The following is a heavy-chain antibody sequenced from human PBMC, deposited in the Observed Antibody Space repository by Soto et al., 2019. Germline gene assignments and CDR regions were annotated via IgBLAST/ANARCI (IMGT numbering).Heavy chain of an antibody. CDR3: AKESSGLYGMDV. V-gene: IGHV3-23*01. J-gene: IGHJ6*02. D-gene: IGHD6-19*01. CDR1: GVTFSSYA. Sequence: GGFLRLSCAASGVTFSSYAMSWVRQAPGKGLEWVSAISGSGGSTYYADSVKGRFTISRDNSKNTLYLQMNSLRAEDTAVYYCAKESSGLYGMDVWGQGTTVTAP. CDR2: ISGSGGST.